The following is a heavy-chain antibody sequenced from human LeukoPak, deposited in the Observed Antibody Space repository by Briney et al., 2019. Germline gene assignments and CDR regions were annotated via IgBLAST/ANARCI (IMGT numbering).Heavy chain of an antibody. CDR2: IYSGGST. CDR1: GFTVSSKY. Sequence: GGSLRLSCAASGFTVSSKYMSWVRQAPGKGLEWVSVIYSGGSTYYADSVKGRFTISRDNSKNTLYLQMNSLKAEDTAVYYCARFDLGGGSIGAFDIWGQGTMVTVSS. D-gene: IGHD3-10*01. V-gene: IGHV3-53*01. CDR3: ARFDLGGGSIGAFDI. J-gene: IGHJ3*02.